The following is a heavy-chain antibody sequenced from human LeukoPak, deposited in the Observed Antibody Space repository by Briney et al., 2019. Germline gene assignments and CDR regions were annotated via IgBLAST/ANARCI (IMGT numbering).Heavy chain of an antibody. J-gene: IGHJ4*02. CDR1: GASIRSYY. D-gene: IGHD4-17*01. V-gene: IGHV4-4*09. Sequence: PSETLSLTCTVSGASIRSYYWSWIRQPPGKGLEWIGAIYNSGSTNYNPSLKSRVTTSVDTSKSQFSLKLSSVTAADTAVYYCARLAPTTVTTRGYFDYWGQGALVSVSS. CDR2: IYNSGST. CDR3: ARLAPTTVTTRGYFDY.